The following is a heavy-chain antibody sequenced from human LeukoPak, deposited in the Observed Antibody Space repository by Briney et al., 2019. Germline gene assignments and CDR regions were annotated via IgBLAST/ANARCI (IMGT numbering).Heavy chain of an antibody. CDR2: MNPNSGNT. CDR3: ARMSYYDSSGDNWFDP. V-gene: IGHV1-8*01. Sequence: ASVKVSCKASGYTFTSYDINWVRQATGQGLEWMGWMNPNSGNTGYAQKFQGRVTMTRNTSISTAYMELSSLRSEDTAVYYCARMSYYDSSGDNWFDPWGQGTLVTVSS. CDR1: GYTFTSYD. J-gene: IGHJ5*02. D-gene: IGHD3-22*01.